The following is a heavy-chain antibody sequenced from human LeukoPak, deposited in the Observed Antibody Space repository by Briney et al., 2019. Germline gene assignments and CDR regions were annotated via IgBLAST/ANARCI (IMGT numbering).Heavy chain of an antibody. CDR2: IIPILGIA. CDR1: GGTFSSYA. J-gene: IGHJ4*02. Sequence: GASVKVSCKASGGTFSSYAISWVRQAPGQGLEWMGRIIPILGIANYAQKFQGRVTITADKSTSTAYMELSSLRSEDTAVYYCARVMGSYDYLDYWGQGTLVTVSS. D-gene: IGHD5-12*01. CDR3: ARVMGSYDYLDY. V-gene: IGHV1-69*04.